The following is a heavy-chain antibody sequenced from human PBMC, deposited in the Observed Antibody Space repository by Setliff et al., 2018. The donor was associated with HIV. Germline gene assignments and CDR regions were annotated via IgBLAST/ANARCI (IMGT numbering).Heavy chain of an antibody. V-gene: IGHV1-46*01. CDR1: GYSFTNYA. CDR2: INPSGGST. D-gene: IGHD5-12*01. Sequence: GASVKVSCKTSGYSFTNYAIHWVRQAPGQGLEWLGVINPSGGSTSYAQKFQGRVTMTRGTSTGTVYMELRSLRSEDTAVYYCARVGERWLQFYYFDNWGQGTLVTVSS. J-gene: IGHJ4*02. CDR3: ARVGERWLQFYYFDN.